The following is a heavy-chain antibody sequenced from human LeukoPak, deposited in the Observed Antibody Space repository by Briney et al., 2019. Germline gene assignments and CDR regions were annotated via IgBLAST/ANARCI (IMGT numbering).Heavy chain of an antibody. CDR2: IYNSGST. J-gene: IGHJ4*02. V-gene: IGHV4-34*01. CDR3: VRAYDY. CDR1: GFTFSSYA. Sequence: PGGSLRLSCAASGFTFSSYAMSWVRQAPGKGLEWIGEIYNSGSTIYNPSLKSRVTISVDTSKNQFSLNLISVTAADTAVYYCVRAYDYWGQGTLVTVSS.